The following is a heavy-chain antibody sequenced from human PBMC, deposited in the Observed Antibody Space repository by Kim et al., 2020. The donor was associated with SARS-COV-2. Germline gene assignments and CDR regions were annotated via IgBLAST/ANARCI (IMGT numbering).Heavy chain of an antibody. CDR2: IIPVFGTA. J-gene: IGHJ4*02. CDR1: GGTLSSYA. D-gene: IGHD1-1*01. Sequence: SVKVSCKASGGTLSSYAISWVRQAPGQGLEWMGAIIPVFGTANYAQKFQDRITITADESTSTAYMGLSSLTSEDTAMYYCSRDLTTWGQGTLVTVSS. V-gene: IGHV1-69*13. CDR3: SRDLTT.